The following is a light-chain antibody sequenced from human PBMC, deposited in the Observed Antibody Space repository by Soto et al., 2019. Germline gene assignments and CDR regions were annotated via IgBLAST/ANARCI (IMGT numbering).Light chain of an antibody. V-gene: IGKV3-20*01. Sequence: ELVLTQSPGTLSLSPGERATLSCRASQSFSSSYLAWYQQKPGQAPRRLIYGASSRATGIPDRFSGSGSGTDFTLTISSLEPEELAVYYCQHYGSALFTFGPGTKVDVK. CDR3: QHYGSALFT. CDR1: QSFSSSY. CDR2: GAS. J-gene: IGKJ3*01.